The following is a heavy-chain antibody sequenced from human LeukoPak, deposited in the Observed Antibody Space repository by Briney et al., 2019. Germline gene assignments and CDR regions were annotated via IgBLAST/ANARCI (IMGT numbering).Heavy chain of an antibody. CDR2: ISSSSGYI. CDR3: ARGMLGGVPAVAGTPYFDY. D-gene: IGHD6-19*01. Sequence: GGSLRLSCAASGFTFSTYSMNWARQAPGKGLEWVSFISSSSGYIYYADSVKGRFTISRDNAKNSLYLQMNSLRAEDTALYYCARGMLGGVPAVAGTPYFDYWGQGTLVTVSS. CDR1: GFTFSTYS. J-gene: IGHJ4*02. V-gene: IGHV3-21*01.